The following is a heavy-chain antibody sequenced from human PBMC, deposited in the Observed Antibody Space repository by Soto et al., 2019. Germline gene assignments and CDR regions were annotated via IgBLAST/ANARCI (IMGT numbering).Heavy chain of an antibody. V-gene: IGHV3-73*01. J-gene: IGHJ4*02. CDR1: GFSFSDSA. CDR2: VRSRGYNYAT. Sequence: PGGSLRLSCAASGFSFSDSAMHWVRQASGKGLEWVGRVRSRGYNYATAFAASVKDRFTISRDDSKDTAFLQMTGLKIEDTAVYYCTRGWNGLLDHWGQGTQVTVSS. D-gene: IGHD1-1*01. CDR3: TRGWNGLLDH.